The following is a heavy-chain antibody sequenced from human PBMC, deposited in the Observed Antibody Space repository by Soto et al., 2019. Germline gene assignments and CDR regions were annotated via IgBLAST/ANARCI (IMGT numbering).Heavy chain of an antibody. CDR2: IDPSDSYT. CDR1: GYSFATYW. Sequence: GESLKISCKGSGYSFATYWISWVRQMPGKGLEWMGRIDPSDSYTNYSPSFQGHVTISADKSISTAYLQWRSLKASDTAMYYCARLRCGPPCGMDVRGQGTTVTLSS. J-gene: IGHJ6*02. V-gene: IGHV5-10-1*01. CDR3: ARLRCGPPCGMDV.